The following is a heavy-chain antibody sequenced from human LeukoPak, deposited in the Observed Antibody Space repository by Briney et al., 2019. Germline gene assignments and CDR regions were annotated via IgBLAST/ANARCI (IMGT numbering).Heavy chain of an antibody. CDR3: TRYGSGQNYRDPFDF. CDR2: ISWGRYIV. CDR1: GFPFEIQA. Sequence: PGGSLTLSCTASGFPFEIQAMIGVPRSPGEGPEGISHISWGRYIVSYADSVKRLFTISRDNAEYSLYLQMNSLRVEETAVYYCTRYGSGQNYRDPFDFWGQGTLVTVSP. D-gene: IGHD3-10*01. J-gene: IGHJ4*02. V-gene: IGHV3-48*01.